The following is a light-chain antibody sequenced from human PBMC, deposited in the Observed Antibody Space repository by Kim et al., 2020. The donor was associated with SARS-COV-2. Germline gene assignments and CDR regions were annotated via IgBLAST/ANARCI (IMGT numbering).Light chain of an antibody. V-gene: IGKV3D-15*01. J-gene: IGKJ4*01. CDR1: ESISDN. Sequence: SPGKRPTLSRRATESISDNLAWYQQKPGQAPRLLIYGASTRATGIPARFRGSGSGTEFTLIITTLQSEDFAMYYCQQYKIWPPLTFGGVTKVDIK. CDR2: GAS. CDR3: QQYKIWPPLT.